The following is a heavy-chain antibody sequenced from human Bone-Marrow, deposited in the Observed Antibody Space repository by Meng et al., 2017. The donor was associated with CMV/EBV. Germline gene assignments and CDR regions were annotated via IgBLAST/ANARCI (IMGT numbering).Heavy chain of an antibody. CDR2: IKQDGSEK. D-gene: IGHD3-10*01. CDR1: EFTFSSYW. V-gene: IGHV3-7*01. Sequence: GGSLRLSCAASEFTFSSYWMSWVRQAPGKGLEWVANIKQDGSEKYYVDSVKGRFTISRDNAKNSLYLQMNSLRAEDTAVYYCARDMDYYGSGSYSGGYYYYYGMAVWGPGHTVNGAS. CDR3: ARDMDYYGSGSYSGGYYYYYGMAV. J-gene: IGHJ6*02.